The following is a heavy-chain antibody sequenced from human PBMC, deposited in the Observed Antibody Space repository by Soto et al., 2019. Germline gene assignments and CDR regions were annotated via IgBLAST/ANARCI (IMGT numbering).Heavy chain of an antibody. CDR2: IDWDDDK. J-gene: IGHJ5*02. CDR3: ARGRFGELAWFDP. CDR1: GFALSTSGMC. V-gene: IGHV2-70*11. D-gene: IGHD3-10*01. Sequence: GSGPTLVNPTQTLTLTCTSSGFALSTSGMCVSWIRQPPGKALAWLARIDWDDDKYYSTSLKTSLTISKDTSKNQVVLTMTNMDPVDTATYYCARGRFGELAWFDPWGQGTLVTVSS.